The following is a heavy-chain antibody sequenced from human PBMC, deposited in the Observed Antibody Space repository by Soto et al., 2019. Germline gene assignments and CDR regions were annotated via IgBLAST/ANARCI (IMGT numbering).Heavy chain of an antibody. J-gene: IGHJ3*02. V-gene: IGHV3-33*01. CDR1: GFTFSSYG. D-gene: IGHD3-3*01. CDR3: ARDPVGERTTWAFDI. CDR2: IWYDGSNK. Sequence: QVQLVESGGGVVQPGRSLRLSCAASGFTFSSYGMHWVRQAPGKGLEWVAVIWYDGSNKYYADSVKGRFTISRDNSKNTLYLQMNSLRAEDTAVYYCARDPVGERTTWAFDIWGQGTMVTVSS.